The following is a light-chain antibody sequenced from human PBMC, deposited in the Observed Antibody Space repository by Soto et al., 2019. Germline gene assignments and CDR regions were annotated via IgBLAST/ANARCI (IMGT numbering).Light chain of an antibody. V-gene: IGLV1-44*01. J-gene: IGLJ2*01. CDR2: SND. Sequence: QSVLTQPPSASGTPGQRVTISCSGSSSNIGSHAVNWYQQLPGTAPKPLIYSNDQRPSGVPDRFSGSKSGTSASLATSGLQSEDEADYCCAAWDDSLNGVVFGGGTKLTVL. CDR3: AAWDDSLNGVV. CDR1: SSNIGSHA.